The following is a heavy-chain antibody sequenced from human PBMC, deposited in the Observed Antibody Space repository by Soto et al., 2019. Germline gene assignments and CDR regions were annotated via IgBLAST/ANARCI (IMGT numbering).Heavy chain of an antibody. D-gene: IGHD3-3*01. Sequence: SGPTLVNPTQTLTLTCSFSGFSLNNGRLCVSWIRQSPGRALEWLALIDGDDDKAFSTSLKTRLTISKDTSKNQVVLTVNNVDLVDTATYYCARSLRRDFWTDYFFDNWGQGTLVTVSS. V-gene: IGHV2-70*13. CDR3: ARSLRRDFWTDYFFDN. CDR1: GFSLNNGRLC. J-gene: IGHJ4*02. CDR2: IDGDDDK.